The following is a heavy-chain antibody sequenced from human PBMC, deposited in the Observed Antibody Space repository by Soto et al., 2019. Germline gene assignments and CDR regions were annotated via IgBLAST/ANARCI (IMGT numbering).Heavy chain of an antibody. J-gene: IGHJ4*02. Sequence: QVQLVQSGAEVKKPGASVKISCKASGYTFIHYYIHWVRQAPGQGLEWMAIINPNGGSTNYAQKFQGRVTVTSDTSTTTASMELNILESDDTAVYFCARSLLQGDFWGQGTLVTVSS. CDR1: GYTFIHYY. CDR3: ARSLLQGDF. CDR2: INPNGGST. V-gene: IGHV1-46*01. D-gene: IGHD2-21*01.